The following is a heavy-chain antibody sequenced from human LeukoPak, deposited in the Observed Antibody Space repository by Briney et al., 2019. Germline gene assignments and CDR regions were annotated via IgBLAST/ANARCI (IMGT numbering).Heavy chain of an antibody. J-gene: IGHJ3*02. CDR2: ISSSGSTI. V-gene: IGHV3-48*03. CDR1: GFTFSSYE. D-gene: IGHD6-13*01. CDR3: AREGGSSSWYSAPDAFDI. Sequence: GGSLRLSCAASGFTFSSYEMNWVRQAPGKGLEWVSYISSSGSTIYYADSVKGRFTISRDNAKNSLYLQMNSLRAEDTAVYYCAREGGSSSWYSAPDAFDIWGQGTMVTVSS.